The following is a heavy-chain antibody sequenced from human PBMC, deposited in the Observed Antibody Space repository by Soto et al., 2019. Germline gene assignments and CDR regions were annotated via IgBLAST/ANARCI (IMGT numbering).Heavy chain of an antibody. D-gene: IGHD2-8*01. J-gene: IGHJ6*03. CDR2: INPNSGGT. V-gene: IGHV1-2*04. CDR1: GYTFTGYY. Sequence: ASVKVSCKASGYTFTGYYMHWVRQAPGQGLEWMGWINPNSGGTNYAQKFQGWVTMTRDTSISTAYMELSRLRSDDTAVYYCARDGVGRCTNGVCYSEGYYYYMDVWGKGTTVTVSS. CDR3: ARDGVGRCTNGVCYSEGYYYYMDV.